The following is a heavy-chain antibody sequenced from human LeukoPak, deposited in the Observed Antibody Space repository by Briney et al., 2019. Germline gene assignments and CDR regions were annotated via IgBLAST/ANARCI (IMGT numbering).Heavy chain of an antibody. CDR2: ISGDGVTT. V-gene: IGHV3-43*02. CDR3: AQHCAAVTCDAARSHS. Sequence: PGGSLRLSCVASGFTFHDYAMHWVRQAPGEGLEWVSLISGDGVTTYYADSVKGRFIISRDNSKNSLYLQMNSLKNEDTALYYCAQHCAAVTCDAARSHSWGQGIMVTVSS. J-gene: IGHJ4*02. CDR1: GFTFHDYA. D-gene: IGHD2-8*02.